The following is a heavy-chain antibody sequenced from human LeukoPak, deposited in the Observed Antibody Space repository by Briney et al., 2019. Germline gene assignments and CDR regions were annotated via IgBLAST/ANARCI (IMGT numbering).Heavy chain of an antibody. CDR1: GVTIRGFW. Sequence: GGSLRLSCAASGVTIRGFWMHWVRQVPGEGLVWVSRIDEYGHSPIYADSVTGRFTTSRDDAKNTIYLQMNSLRVEDTGVYYCARDRPHNWFDPWGQGTLVTVSS. J-gene: IGHJ5*02. CDR2: IDEYGHSP. CDR3: ARDRPHNWFDP. V-gene: IGHV3-74*01.